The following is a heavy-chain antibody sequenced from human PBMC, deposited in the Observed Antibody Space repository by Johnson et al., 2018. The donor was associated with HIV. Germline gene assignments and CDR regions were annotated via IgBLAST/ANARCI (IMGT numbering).Heavy chain of an antibody. D-gene: IGHD3-10*01. V-gene: IGHV3-7*05. CDR1: GFTFSSYW. CDR3: ARDSMVQGVMWAFDI. J-gene: IGHJ3*02. Sequence: VQLVESGGGLVQPGGSLRLSCAASGFTFSSYWMNWVRQAPGKGLEWVANIKGDGSEKYHVDSVRGRFTISRDNAKNSLYLQMNSLRAEDTALYYCARDSMVQGVMWAFDIWGQGTMVTVSS. CDR2: IKGDGSEK.